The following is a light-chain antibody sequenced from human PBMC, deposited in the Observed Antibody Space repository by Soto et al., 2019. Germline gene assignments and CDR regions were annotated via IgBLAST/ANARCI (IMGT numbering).Light chain of an antibody. CDR1: SGYVGTYSL. CDR3: CLYVGATTYV. V-gene: IGLV2-23*01. J-gene: IGLJ1*01. Sequence: SALAQPASVSGSPGQSITISCTGASGYVGTYSLVSWYQQHPGKAPKVVIYEGHKRPSGVPDRFSGSTSVNTASLTISGLQTDDEADYYCCLYVGATTYVFGTGTKATVL. CDR2: EGH.